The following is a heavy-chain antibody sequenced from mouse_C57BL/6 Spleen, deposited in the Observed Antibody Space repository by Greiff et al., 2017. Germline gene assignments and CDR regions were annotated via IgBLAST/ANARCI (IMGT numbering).Heavy chain of an antibody. CDR1: GYTFTSYW. J-gene: IGHJ1*03. D-gene: IGHD1-1*01. Sequence: QVQLQQPGTELVKPGASVKLSCKASGYTFTSYWMHWVKQRPGQGLEWIGNINPSNGGTNYNEKFKSKATLTVDKSSSTACMRLSRLTSEDSAGYYWARPPPLYGSSYEEYFDVWGTGTTVTVSS. CDR3: ARPPPLYGSSYEEYFDV. CDR2: INPSNGGT. V-gene: IGHV1-53*01.